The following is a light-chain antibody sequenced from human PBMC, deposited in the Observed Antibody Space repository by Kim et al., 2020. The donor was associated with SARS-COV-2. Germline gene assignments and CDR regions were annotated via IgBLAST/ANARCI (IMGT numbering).Light chain of an antibody. V-gene: IGKV1-27*01. Sequence: ASVGDRVTITCRASRDIGTYLVWYQQKPGNPPKLLIYDASALHSGVPSRFTGSGSGTEFTLTISSLQPEDVATYHCQKFNAAPRTFGQGTKVEIK. CDR3: QKFNAAPRT. CDR1: RDIGTY. CDR2: DAS. J-gene: IGKJ1*01.